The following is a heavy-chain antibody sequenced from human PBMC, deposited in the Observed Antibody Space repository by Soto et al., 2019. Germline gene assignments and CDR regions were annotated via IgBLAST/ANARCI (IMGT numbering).Heavy chain of an antibody. CDR1: GVSISSDNYY. CDR2: ISYRGTT. Sequence: PSETLSLTGVVSGVSISSDNYYWGWIRRPPGKGLEWIGSISYRGTTFYSQSLEGRLTISVDTSKNQISLKVTSVTAADTAVFFCATAMGNVARPFGYWGQGTLVTVSS. V-gene: IGHV4-39*01. J-gene: IGHJ4*02. D-gene: IGHD6-6*01. CDR3: ATAMGNVARPFGY.